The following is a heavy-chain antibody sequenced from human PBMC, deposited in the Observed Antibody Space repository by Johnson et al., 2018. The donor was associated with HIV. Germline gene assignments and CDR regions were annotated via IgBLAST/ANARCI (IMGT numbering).Heavy chain of an antibody. Sequence: QVQLVESGGGVVQPGRSLRLSCAASGLTFSSYAMHWVRQAPGKGLEWVAVISYDGSNKYFADSVKGRFTISRDNSKNTLYLQMNSLRAEDTAVYYCAKERGGGGDAFDIWGQGTMVTVSS. J-gene: IGHJ3*02. CDR3: AKERGGGGDAFDI. CDR1: GLTFSSYA. D-gene: IGHD3-16*01. CDR2: ISYDGSNK. V-gene: IGHV3-30*04.